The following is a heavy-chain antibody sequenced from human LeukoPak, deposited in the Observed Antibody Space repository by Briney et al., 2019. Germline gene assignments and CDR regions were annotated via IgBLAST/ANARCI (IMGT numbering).Heavy chain of an antibody. CDR1: GYTFTGDY. J-gene: IGHJ4*02. D-gene: IGHD3-9*01. CDR3: ARDFSHYDILTGYHYYFDF. CDR2: INPNSGGT. V-gene: IGHV1-2*02. Sequence: ASVKVSCKASGYTFTGDYMHWVRQAPGQGLERMGWINPNSGGTNYAQKFQGRVTLTRDTSISTAYMELCRVRYDDTAVYYCARDFSHYDILTGYHYYFDFWGQGTLVTVSS.